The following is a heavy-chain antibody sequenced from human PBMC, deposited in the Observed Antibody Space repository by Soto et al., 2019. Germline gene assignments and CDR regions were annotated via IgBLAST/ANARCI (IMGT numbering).Heavy chain of an antibody. CDR2: ISAYNGNT. V-gene: IGHV1-18*01. CDR3: ARFDTTYSVNWFDP. Sequence: QVQLVQSGAEVKKPGASVKVSCKASGYTFTRYGSSWVRQAPGQGLEWMGWISAYNGNTNYVQKHQGRVTMTTDTSTSTAYMELRSLRSDDTAVYYCARFDTTYSVNWFDPWGQGTLVTVSS. CDR1: GYTFTRYG. D-gene: IGHD2-21*01. J-gene: IGHJ5*02.